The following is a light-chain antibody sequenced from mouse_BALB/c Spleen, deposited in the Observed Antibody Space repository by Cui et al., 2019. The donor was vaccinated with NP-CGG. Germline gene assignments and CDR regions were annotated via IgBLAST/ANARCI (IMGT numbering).Light chain of an antibody. CDR3: ALWYSNHWV. V-gene: IGLV1*01. CDR2: STN. J-gene: IGLJ1*01. Sequence: QAVVTQESELTTSPGETVTLTFSSSTGAVTTSNYANWVQEKPDHFFTGLIGSTNNRAPGVPARFSGSLIGDKAALTITGAQTEDEAIYFCALWYSNHWVFGGGTKLTVL. CDR1: TGAVTTSNY.